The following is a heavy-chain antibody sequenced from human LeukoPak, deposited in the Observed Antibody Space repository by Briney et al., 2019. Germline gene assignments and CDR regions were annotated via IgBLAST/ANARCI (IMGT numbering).Heavy chain of an antibody. Sequence: GGSLRPSCAASGFTFTTYWMNWVRQAPGKGLEWVANIKQDGSEKYYVDSVKGRFTISRDNAKNSLYLQMNSLRAEDTAVYYCATFIAASGILNAFDVWGQGTMVTVSS. CDR3: ATFIAASGILNAFDV. CDR1: GFTFTTYW. CDR2: IKQDGSEK. D-gene: IGHD6-13*01. V-gene: IGHV3-7*01. J-gene: IGHJ3*01.